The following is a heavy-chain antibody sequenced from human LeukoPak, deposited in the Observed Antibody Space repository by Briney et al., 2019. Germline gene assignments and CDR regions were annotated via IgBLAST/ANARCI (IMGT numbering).Heavy chain of an antibody. D-gene: IGHD4-11*01. CDR3: ATYSTRNAREFQS. V-gene: IGHV1-8*01. CDR1: GYTFTSHD. CDR2: MNPNSGYT. Sequence: ASVKVSCKASGYTFTSHDINWVRQVTGQGLEWMGWMNPNSGYTGYEQKFQGRFTISRDNAKNSLYLQMNSLRAEDTAVYYCATYSTRNAREFQSWGQGTLVTVSS. J-gene: IGHJ1*01.